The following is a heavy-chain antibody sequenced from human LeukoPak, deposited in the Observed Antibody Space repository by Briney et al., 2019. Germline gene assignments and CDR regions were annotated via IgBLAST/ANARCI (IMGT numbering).Heavy chain of an antibody. CDR2: IKQDGSEK. Sequence: GGPLRLSWAASGFTFSSYWMSWVRRAPGKGREGVANIKQDGSEKYYVDSVKGRFTISRDNAKNSLYLQMNSLRAEDTAVYYCARDGSPAYYDFWSGRAMLFDYWGQGTLVTVSS. CDR3: ARDGSPAYYDFWSGRAMLFDY. V-gene: IGHV3-7*01. J-gene: IGHJ4*02. D-gene: IGHD3-3*01. CDR1: GFTFSSYW.